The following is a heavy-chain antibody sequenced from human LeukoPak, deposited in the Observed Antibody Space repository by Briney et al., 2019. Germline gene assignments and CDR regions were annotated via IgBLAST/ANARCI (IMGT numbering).Heavy chain of an antibody. CDR1: GFIFSNYA. CDR3: ARGVEYYDFWSGIAY. D-gene: IGHD3-3*01. CDR2: ISYDGSNK. Sequence: PGGSLRLSCAASGFIFSNYAIHWVRQAPGKGLEWVALISYDGSNKYYADPVKGRFTISRDNSKNTLFLQMNSLRAEDTAMYYCARGVEYYDFWSGIAYWGQGTLVTVSS. J-gene: IGHJ4*02. V-gene: IGHV3-30*04.